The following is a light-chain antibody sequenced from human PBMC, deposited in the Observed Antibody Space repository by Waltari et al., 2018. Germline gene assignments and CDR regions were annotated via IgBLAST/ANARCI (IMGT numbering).Light chain of an antibody. CDR1: NLGDKP. CDR2: QDS. Sequence: SYEVIQSPSLSVSPGQTVTITCSGDNLGDKPVHWYQHKPGQSPVVVIYQDSSRPSGIPERFAGSNSGNTATLTISGTQPIDEAEYYCQAWHSSTVVFGGGTKLTVL. CDR3: QAWHSSTVV. J-gene: IGLJ2*01. V-gene: IGLV3-1*01.